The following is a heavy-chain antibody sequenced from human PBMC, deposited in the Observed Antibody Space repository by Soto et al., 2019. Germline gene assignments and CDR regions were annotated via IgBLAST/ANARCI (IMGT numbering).Heavy chain of an antibody. Sequence: EVQLVESGGGLVQPGGSLRLSCAASGFTFSDYRMTWVRQAPGKGLEWISYISSSSTNIYYADSVKGRFTISRDNAKNSLYLQMNSLGDDDTAVYYCARPNYGMEVWGQGTTVTVSS. V-gene: IGHV3-48*02. CDR1: GFTFSDYR. J-gene: IGHJ6*02. CDR2: ISSSSTNI. CDR3: ARPNYGMEV.